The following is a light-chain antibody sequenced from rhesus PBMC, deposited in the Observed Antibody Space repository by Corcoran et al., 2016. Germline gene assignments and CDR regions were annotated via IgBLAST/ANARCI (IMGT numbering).Light chain of an antibody. CDR2: KAY. V-gene: IGKV1-69*01. J-gene: IGKJ2*01. CDR1: QVIRNW. CDR3: QQHDNSPHS. Sequence: DIQMTQSPSSLSASVGDSVTITCRASQVIRNWLVWYQQKPGKAPKLLIYKAYNLQTGVTSRFSGSGSGTNFTLTISSLQPEDIATYYCQQHDNSPHSFGQGTKVEIK.